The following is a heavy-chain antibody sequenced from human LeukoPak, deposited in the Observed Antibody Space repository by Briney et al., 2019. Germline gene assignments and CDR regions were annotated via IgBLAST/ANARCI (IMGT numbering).Heavy chain of an antibody. J-gene: IGHJ4*02. CDR2: IYTSGST. V-gene: IGHV4-4*07. Sequence: SSETLSLTCTVSSGSISSYYWSWIRQPAGKGLEWIGRIYTSGSTNYNPSLKSRVTMSVDTSKNQFSLKLSSVTAADTAVYYCARTSRDGYNRAYYFDYWGQGTLVTVSS. D-gene: IGHD5-24*01. CDR1: SGSISSYY. CDR3: ARTSRDGYNRAYYFDY.